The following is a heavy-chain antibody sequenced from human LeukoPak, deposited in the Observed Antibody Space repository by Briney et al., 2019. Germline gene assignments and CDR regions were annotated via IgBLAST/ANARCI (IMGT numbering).Heavy chain of an antibody. D-gene: IGHD6-13*01. CDR2: ISYDGGNK. V-gene: IGHV3-30-3*01. CDR1: GFTFSSYA. Sequence: GGSLRLSCAASGFTFSSYAMHWVRQAPGKGLEWVAVISYDGGNKYYADSVKGRFTISRDNSKNTLYLQMNSLRAEDTAVYYCAREDSSTFDYWGQGTLVTVSS. CDR3: AREDSSTFDY. J-gene: IGHJ4*02.